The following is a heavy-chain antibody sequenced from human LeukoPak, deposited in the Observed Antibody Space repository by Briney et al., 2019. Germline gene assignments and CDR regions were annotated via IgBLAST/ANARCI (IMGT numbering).Heavy chain of an antibody. Sequence: GGSLRLSCAASGFTFSSYGMHWVRQAPGKGLEWVAVISYDGSNKYYADSVRGRFTISRDNSKNTLYLQMNSLRAEDTAVYYCAKSPESYYYMDVWGKGTTVTVSS. CDR3: AKSPESYYYMDV. J-gene: IGHJ6*03. CDR2: ISYDGSNK. V-gene: IGHV3-30*18. CDR1: GFTFSSYG.